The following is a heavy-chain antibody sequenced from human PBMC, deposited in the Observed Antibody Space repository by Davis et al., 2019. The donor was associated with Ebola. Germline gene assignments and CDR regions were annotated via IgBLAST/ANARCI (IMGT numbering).Heavy chain of an antibody. Sequence: PGGSLRLSCTVSSDSFPSYYWSWIRQPAGKGLEWIGRIYTSGSTNYNPSLKSRVTMSVDTSKNQFSLKLSSVTAADTAVYYCARVGAYYDIMTGYYEPWDWFDPWGQGTLVTVSS. V-gene: IGHV4-4*07. CDR3: ARVGAYYDIMTGYYEPWDWFDP. CDR2: IYTSGST. D-gene: IGHD3-9*01. J-gene: IGHJ5*02. CDR1: SDSFPSYY.